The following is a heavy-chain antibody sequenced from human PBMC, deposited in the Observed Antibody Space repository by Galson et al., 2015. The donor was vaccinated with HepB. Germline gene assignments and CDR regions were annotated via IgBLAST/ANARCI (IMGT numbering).Heavy chain of an antibody. CDR1: GFTFRSYV. Sequence: SLRLSCAGSGFTFRSYVMSWVRQAPGKGLEWVSGISVSGNITYYADSVKGRFTISRDNPKNTLYLQMNSLRAEDTAVYYCVKRSTWGQGTLVIVSS. J-gene: IGHJ4*02. V-gene: IGHV3-23*01. CDR3: VKRST. CDR2: ISVSGNIT.